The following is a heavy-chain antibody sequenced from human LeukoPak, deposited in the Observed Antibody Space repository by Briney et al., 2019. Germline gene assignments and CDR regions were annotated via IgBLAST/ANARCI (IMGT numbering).Heavy chain of an antibody. J-gene: IGHJ4*02. CDR3: AKDFSETSSLDYYDSSGYSGFGD. Sequence: GASVKVSCKASGVTFSSYAINWVRQAPGQGLEWMGGIIPIFGTANYAQRSQGRVTITADESTSTAYMELNSLRSEDTAVYYCAKDFSETSSLDYYDSSGYSGFGDWGQGTLVTVSS. V-gene: IGHV1-69*13. CDR1: GVTFSSYA. CDR2: IIPIFGTA. D-gene: IGHD3-22*01.